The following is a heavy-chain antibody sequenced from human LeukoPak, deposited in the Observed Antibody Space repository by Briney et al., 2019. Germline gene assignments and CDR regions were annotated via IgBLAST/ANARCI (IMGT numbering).Heavy chain of an antibody. V-gene: IGHV4-61*02. D-gene: IGHD3-22*01. CDR3: ARSRSTYDSSGYLDY. CDR1: GGSITSGNYY. CDR2: IFARGSA. J-gene: IGHJ4*02. Sequence: SESLSLTCTVSGGSITSGNYYWSWIRQPAGKGLEWIGRIFARGSANYNPSLKSRLTISVDTSKNQFSLMLTSVTAADTAVYFCARSRSTYDSSGYLDYWGQGALVTVSS.